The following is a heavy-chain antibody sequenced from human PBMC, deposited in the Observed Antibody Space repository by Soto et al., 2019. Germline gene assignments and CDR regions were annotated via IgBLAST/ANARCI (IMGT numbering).Heavy chain of an antibody. CDR1: GVSISSYY. J-gene: IGHJ4*02. D-gene: IGHD4-4*01. Sequence: PSETLSLTCTVSGVSISSYYWGWIRQPPGKGLEWIGYIYYSGSTNYNPSLKSRVTISVDTSKNQFSLKLSSVTAADTAVYYCARFSNYAYFDYWGQGTLVTVSS. CDR3: ARFSNYAYFDY. CDR2: IYYSGST. V-gene: IGHV4-59*01.